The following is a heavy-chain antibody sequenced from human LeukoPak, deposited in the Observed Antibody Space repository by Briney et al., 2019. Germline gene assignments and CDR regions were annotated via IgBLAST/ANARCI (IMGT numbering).Heavy chain of an antibody. J-gene: IGHJ4*02. D-gene: IGHD3-10*01. CDR1: GYTFTSYG. CDR3: ARDHPMVRGVTPSV. Sequence: ASVKVSCKASGYTFTSYGISWVRQAPGQGLEWMGWISAYNGNTNYAQKLQGRVTMTTDTSTSTAYMELRSLRSGDTAVYYCARDHPMVRGVTPSVWGQGTLVTVSS. V-gene: IGHV1-18*01. CDR2: ISAYNGNT.